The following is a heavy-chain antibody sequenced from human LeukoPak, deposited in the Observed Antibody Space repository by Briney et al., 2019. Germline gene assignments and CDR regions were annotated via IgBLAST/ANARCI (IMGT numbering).Heavy chain of an antibody. CDR2: ISYDGSNK. V-gene: IGHV3-30-3*01. D-gene: IGHD3-16*01. J-gene: IGHJ4*02. CDR3: ARASLSLGGIIDY. CDR1: GFTFSSYA. Sequence: GRSLRLSCAASGFTFSSYAMHWVRQAPGKGLEWVAVISYDGSNKYYADSVKGRFTISRDNSKNTLYLQMNSLRAEDTAVYYCARASLSLGGIIDYWGQGTLVTVSS.